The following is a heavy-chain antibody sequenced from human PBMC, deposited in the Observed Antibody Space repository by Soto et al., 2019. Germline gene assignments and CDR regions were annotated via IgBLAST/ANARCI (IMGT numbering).Heavy chain of an antibody. V-gene: IGHV1-3*01. CDR1: GYTFTSYA. CDR2: INAGNGNT. J-gene: IGHJ5*02. D-gene: IGHD3-16*02. CDR3: ARGPSAYYDYVWGSYRYDNWFDP. Sequence: ASVKVSCKASGYTFTSYAMHWVRQAPGQRLEWMGWINAGNGNTKYSQKFQGRVTITRDTSASTAYMELSSLRSDDTAVYYCARGPSAYYDYVWGSYRYDNWFDPWGQGTLVTV.